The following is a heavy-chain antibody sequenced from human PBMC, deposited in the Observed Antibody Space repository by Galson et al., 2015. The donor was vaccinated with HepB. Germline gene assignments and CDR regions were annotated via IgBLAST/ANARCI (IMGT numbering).Heavy chain of an antibody. J-gene: IGHJ6*03. CDR2: ISSSSSTI. D-gene: IGHD3-3*01. Sequence: SLRLSCAASGFTFSTYSMNWVRQAPGKGLEWVSYISSSSSTIYYADSAKGRFTISRDNAKNSLYLQMNSLRAEDTAVYYCARSRFDFWSGYDYYMDVWGKGTTVTVSS. CDR3: ARSRFDFWSGYDYYMDV. V-gene: IGHV3-48*01. CDR1: GFTFSTYS.